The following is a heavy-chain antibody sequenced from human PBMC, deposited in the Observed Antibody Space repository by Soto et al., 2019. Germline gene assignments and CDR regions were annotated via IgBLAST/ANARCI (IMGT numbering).Heavy chain of an antibody. V-gene: IGHV5-51*01. CDR3: VIKDKSGYFNLFDP. CDR1: GYRFTSYW. Sequence: GESLKISCRTSGYRFTSYWIAWVRQMPGKGLEWMGIIFPSDSDTRYSPSFQGQVTISADRSTSTVFLQWASLKASDTAVYFCVIKDKSGYFNLFDPWGQGTLVTVSS. CDR2: IFPSDSDT. D-gene: IGHD5-12*01. J-gene: IGHJ5*02.